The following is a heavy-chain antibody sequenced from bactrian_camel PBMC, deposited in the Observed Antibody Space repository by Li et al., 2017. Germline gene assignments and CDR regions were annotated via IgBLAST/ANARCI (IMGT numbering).Heavy chain of an antibody. CDR1: KPLVSARC. J-gene: IGHJ6*01. V-gene: IGHV3S53*01. CDR3: AADLGGKYGPLLKLGWVCPLRGY. D-gene: IGHD5*01. CDR2: IDTDGST. Sequence: HVQLVESGGGSVQVGESLTLSCKVSKPLVSARCMGWFRQVPGKEREGVATIDTDGSTSYGDSVQGRFTIARDNAKNTLYLQMNSLKPEDTAMYCCAADLGGKYGPLLKLGWVCPLRGYRGQGTQVTVS.